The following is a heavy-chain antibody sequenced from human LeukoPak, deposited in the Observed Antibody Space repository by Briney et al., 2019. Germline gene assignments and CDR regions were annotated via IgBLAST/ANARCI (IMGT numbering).Heavy chain of an antibody. D-gene: IGHD6-19*01. J-gene: IGHJ4*02. CDR3: AKDSSGWYSNFDY. CDR1: GFTFSSYG. Sequence: PGGSLRLSGAASGFTFSSYGMSWVRQAPGKGLEWVSAISGSGGSTYYADSVKGRFTISRDNSKNTLYLQMNSLRAEDTAVYYCAKDSSGWYSNFDYWGQGTLVTVSS. V-gene: IGHV3-23*01. CDR2: ISGSGGST.